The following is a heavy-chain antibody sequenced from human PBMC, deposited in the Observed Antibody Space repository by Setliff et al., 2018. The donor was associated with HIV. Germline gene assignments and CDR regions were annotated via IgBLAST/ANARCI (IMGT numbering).Heavy chain of an antibody. V-gene: IGHV4-59*11. J-gene: IGHJ4*02. Sequence: SETLSLTCSVAGASMTSHYLTWIRQPRGMGLEWIGNIYGSGTTKYNPSLMSRVTISVDKSKNQLSLSLDSVTAADTAVYYCATDPKGDGWAYFDSWGQGTLVTVS. CDR3: ATDPKGDGWAYFDS. CDR2: IYGSGTT. CDR1: GASMTSHY. D-gene: IGHD6-19*01.